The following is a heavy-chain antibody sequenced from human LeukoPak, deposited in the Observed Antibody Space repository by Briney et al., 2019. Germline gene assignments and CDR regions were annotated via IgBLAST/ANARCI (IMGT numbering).Heavy chain of an antibody. CDR1: EFTFSSYS. D-gene: IGHD4-11*01. CDR3: ARDWTTVGPFDY. CDR2: ISSSSSYK. Sequence: KPGGSLRLSCAASEFTFSSYSMNWVRQAPGKGLEWVPSISSSSSYKYYADSVKGRFTISRDNAKNSLYLQMNSLRAEDTAVYYCARDWTTVGPFDYWGQGTLVTVSS. J-gene: IGHJ4*02. V-gene: IGHV3-21*01.